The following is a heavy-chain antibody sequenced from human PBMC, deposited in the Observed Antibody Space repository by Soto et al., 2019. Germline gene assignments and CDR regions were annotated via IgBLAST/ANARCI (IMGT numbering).Heavy chain of an antibody. CDR3: ARDDYGASVVPTYGMDV. CDR2: IIPILGIA. J-gene: IGHJ6*02. D-gene: IGHD4-17*01. CDR1: GGTFSSYT. V-gene: IGHV1-69*02. Sequence: QVQLVQSGAEVKKPGSSVKVSCKASGGTFSSYTISWVRQAPGQGLEWMGRIIPILGIANYAQKFQGRVTSTAXXSXSXXYMELSSLRSEDTAVYYCARDDYGASVVPTYGMDVWGQGTTVTVSS.